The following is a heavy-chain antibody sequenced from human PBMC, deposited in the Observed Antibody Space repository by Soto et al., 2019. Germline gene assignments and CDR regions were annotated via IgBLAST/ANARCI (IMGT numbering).Heavy chain of an antibody. D-gene: IGHD2-15*01. Sequence: EVQLVESGGGLVQPGGSLRLSCAASGFTFSSYWMSWVRQAPGKGLEWVANIKQDGSEKYYVDSVKGRFTISRDNAKNSLYLQMNSLRADDTAVYYCARVYGAALYYYYMDVWGKGTTVTVSS. J-gene: IGHJ6*03. CDR2: IKQDGSEK. CDR3: ARVYGAALYYYYMDV. V-gene: IGHV3-7*01. CDR1: GFTFSSYW.